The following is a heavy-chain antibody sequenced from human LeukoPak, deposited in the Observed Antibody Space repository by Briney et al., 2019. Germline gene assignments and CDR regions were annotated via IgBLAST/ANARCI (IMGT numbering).Heavy chain of an antibody. Sequence: GGSLRLSCAASGFTFSSYAVSWVRQADGKGLGWVSAFSGCGRNTSYTNSVKGRLPISRDNSKNTLYLQMNSLRAEDTAVYYCAKERGAYGEAVDYWGQGTLVTVSS. J-gene: IGHJ4*02. CDR3: AKERGAYGEAVDY. D-gene: IGHD4-17*01. CDR1: GFTFSSYA. V-gene: IGHV3-23*01. CDR2: FSGCGRNT.